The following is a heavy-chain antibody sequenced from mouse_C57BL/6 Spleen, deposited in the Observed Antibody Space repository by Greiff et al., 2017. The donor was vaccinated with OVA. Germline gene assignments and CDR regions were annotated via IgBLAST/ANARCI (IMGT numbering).Heavy chain of an antibody. CDR2: INPNYGTT. D-gene: IGHD3-2*02. V-gene: IGHV1-39*01. Sequence: VHVKQSGPELVKPGASVKISCKASGYSFTDYNMNWVKQSNGKSLEWIGVINPNYGTTSYNPKFKGKATLTVDQSSSTAYMQLNSLTSEDSAVYYCATSGYGAMDYWGQGTSVTVSS. CDR3: ATSGYGAMDY. CDR1: GYSFTDYN. J-gene: IGHJ4*01.